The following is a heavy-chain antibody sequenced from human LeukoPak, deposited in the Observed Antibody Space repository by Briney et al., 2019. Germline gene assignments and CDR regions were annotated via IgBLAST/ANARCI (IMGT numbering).Heavy chain of an antibody. Sequence: GASVKVSCKASGYTFTSYDINWVRQATGQGLEWMGWMNPNSGNTGYAQKFQGRVTMTRNTSISTACMELSSLRSEDTAVYYCARVHYDYVWGSYRYFDYWGQGTLVTVSS. J-gene: IGHJ4*02. CDR1: GYTFTSYD. CDR2: MNPNSGNT. V-gene: IGHV1-8*01. D-gene: IGHD3-16*02. CDR3: ARVHYDYVWGSYRYFDY.